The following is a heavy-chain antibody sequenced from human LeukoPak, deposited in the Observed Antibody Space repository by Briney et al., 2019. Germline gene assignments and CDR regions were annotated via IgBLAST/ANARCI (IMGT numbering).Heavy chain of an antibody. Sequence: GGSLRLSCAASGFAFNNFAMSWVRQAPGKGLEWVSAMSGSGYYTYYVESVKGRFTISRDNSKNTLYLHMNSLRADDTAVYYCAKMEGQRLYDYCMDVWGRGTTVTVSS. CDR2: MSGSGYYT. J-gene: IGHJ6*03. CDR1: GFAFNNFA. D-gene: IGHD3-3*01. CDR3: AKMEGQRLYDYCMDV. V-gene: IGHV3-23*01.